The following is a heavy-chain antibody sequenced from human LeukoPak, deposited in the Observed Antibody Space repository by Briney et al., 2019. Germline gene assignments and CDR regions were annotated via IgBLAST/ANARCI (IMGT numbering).Heavy chain of an antibody. CDR2: ISDGGGIT. V-gene: IGHV3-23*01. J-gene: IGHJ3*02. D-gene: IGHD1-20*01. CDR1: GFTFSSYA. Sequence: GGSLRLSCAASGFTFSSYAMSWVRQAPGKGLDWVSSISDGGGITYYADSVKGRFTISRDNSRNTVYLQMNSLRAEDTALYYCAKAITLTTRGAFHIWGQGTMVTVSS. CDR3: AKAITLTTRGAFHI.